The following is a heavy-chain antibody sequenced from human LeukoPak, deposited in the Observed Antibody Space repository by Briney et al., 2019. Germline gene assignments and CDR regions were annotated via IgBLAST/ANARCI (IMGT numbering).Heavy chain of an antibody. CDR1: GFTFSSYG. V-gene: IGHV3-30*02. CDR2: IRYDGSNK. Sequence: GGSLRLSCAASGFTFSSYGMHWVRQAPGKGLEWVAFIRYDGSNKYYADSVKGRFTISRDNSKNTLYLQMNSLRAEDTAVYYCAKDWAVAAAAANWFDPWGQGTLVTVSS. J-gene: IGHJ5*02. CDR3: AKDWAVAAAAANWFDP. D-gene: IGHD6-13*01.